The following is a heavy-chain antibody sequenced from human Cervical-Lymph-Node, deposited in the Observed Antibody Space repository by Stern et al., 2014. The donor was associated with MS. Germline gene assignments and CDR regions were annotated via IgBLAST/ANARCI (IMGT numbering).Heavy chain of an antibody. D-gene: IGHD3-9*01. CDR2: INPNGGNT. J-gene: IGHJ4*02. CDR1: GYNFATFY. V-gene: IGHV1-46*01. Sequence: VQLEESGAEVKKPGASVKLSCKASGYNFATFYMHWVRQAPGQGLEWMGVINPNGGNTKYAQRFQGRVTMTRDTSTSTVYMELSSLRSEDTAVYYCAREVNDVLTGYYGPGYWGQGALVTVSS. CDR3: AREVNDVLTGYYGPGY.